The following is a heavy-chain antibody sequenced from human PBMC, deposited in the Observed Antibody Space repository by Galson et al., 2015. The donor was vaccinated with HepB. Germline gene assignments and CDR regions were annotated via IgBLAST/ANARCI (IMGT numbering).Heavy chain of an antibody. CDR1: GGSISSYY. D-gene: IGHD3-3*01. J-gene: IGHJ5*02. Sequence: ETLSLTCTVSGGSISSYYWSWIRQPPGKGLEWIGYIYYSGSTNYNPSLKSRVTISVDASKNQFSLKLSSVTAADTAVYYCARGLEATIFGAWGQGTLVTVSS. CDR3: ARGLEATIFGA. CDR2: IYYSGST. V-gene: IGHV4-59*01.